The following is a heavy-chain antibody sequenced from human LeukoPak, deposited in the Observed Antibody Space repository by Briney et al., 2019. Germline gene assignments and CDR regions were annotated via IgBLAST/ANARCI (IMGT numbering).Heavy chain of an antibody. Sequence: PGGSLRLSCAASGFTFSSYEMNWVRQAPGKGLEWVSYISSSGSTIYYADSVKGRFTISRDNAKNSLYLQMNSLRAEDTAVYYCARVAGFGELNAFDIWGQGTMVTVSS. D-gene: IGHD3-10*01. V-gene: IGHV3-48*03. J-gene: IGHJ3*02. CDR3: ARVAGFGELNAFDI. CDR1: GFTFSSYE. CDR2: ISSSGSTI.